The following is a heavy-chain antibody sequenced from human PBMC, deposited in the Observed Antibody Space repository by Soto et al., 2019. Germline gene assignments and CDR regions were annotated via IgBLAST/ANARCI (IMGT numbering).Heavy chain of an antibody. J-gene: IGHJ4*02. V-gene: IGHV1-69*18. Sequence: QVHLVQSGAELKKPGSSVKVSCKASGDTFSGYPINWVRQAPGEGLEWMGRIIPVFGTTNDAQRFEGRVTFTADESTNTAYMELRGLLSEDTAVYYCARDGGFGELKYWGPGTLVTVS. D-gene: IGHD3-10*01. CDR1: GDTFSGYP. CDR2: IIPVFGTT. CDR3: ARDGGFGELKY.